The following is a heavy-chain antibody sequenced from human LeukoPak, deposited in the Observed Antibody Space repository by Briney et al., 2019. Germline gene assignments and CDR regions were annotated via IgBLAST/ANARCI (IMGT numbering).Heavy chain of an antibody. CDR2: VYYNRSP. CDR3: ARVFDDYYDSSADPPMWFDP. CDR1: GGSISSYF. Sequence: PSETLSLTCTVSGGSISSYFWSWIRQPPGMGLEWIGYVYYNRSPNYNPSLKSRVTISVDTSKNQFSLRLRSVTAADTAVYYCARVFDDYYDSSADPPMWFDPWGQGTLVTVSS. J-gene: IGHJ5*02. V-gene: IGHV4-59*01. D-gene: IGHD3-22*01.